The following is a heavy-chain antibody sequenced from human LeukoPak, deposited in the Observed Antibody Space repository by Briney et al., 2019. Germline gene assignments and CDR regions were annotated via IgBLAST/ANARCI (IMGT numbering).Heavy chain of an antibody. CDR1: GGTFSHLT. J-gene: IGHJ6*02. Sequence: ASVKVSCKASGGTFSHLTINWVRQAPGQGLEWLGRITVPVDITNYAEKLQGRLTIIADESSTTAHMELRGLTSEDTAVYYCATPSGKYSAGAYYYYAMDVWGQGTTVTVSS. CDR3: ATPSGKYSAGAYYYYAMDV. D-gene: IGHD1-26*01. CDR2: ITVPVDIT. V-gene: IGHV1-69*02.